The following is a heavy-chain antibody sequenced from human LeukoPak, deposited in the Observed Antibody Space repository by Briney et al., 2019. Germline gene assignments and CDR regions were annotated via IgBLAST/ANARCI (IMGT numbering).Heavy chain of an antibody. Sequence: ASVTVSCKASGYTFTSYYMHWVRQAPGQGLEWMGLINASGGSTSYAQKFQGRVTMTRDTSTSTVYMELSSLRSEDTAVYYCARDLSSRYCSGGSCYKTFDYWGQGTLVTVSS. V-gene: IGHV1-46*01. CDR3: ARDLSSRYCSGGSCYKTFDY. CDR2: INASGGST. D-gene: IGHD2-15*01. CDR1: GYTFTSYY. J-gene: IGHJ4*02.